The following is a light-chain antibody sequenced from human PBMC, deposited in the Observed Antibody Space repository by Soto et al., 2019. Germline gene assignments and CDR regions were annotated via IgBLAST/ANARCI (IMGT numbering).Light chain of an antibody. J-gene: IGLJ1*01. CDR3: CSYAGSGTFV. Sequence: QSVLTQPASVSGSPGQSITISCTGTSSDVGSYDLVSWYQQPPGKAPKLMIYEDTKRPSGISTRFSGSKSGNAASLTISGLQAEDEADYYCCSYAGSGTFVFGTGPRSPS. V-gene: IGLV2-23*01. CDR1: SSDVGSYDL. CDR2: EDT.